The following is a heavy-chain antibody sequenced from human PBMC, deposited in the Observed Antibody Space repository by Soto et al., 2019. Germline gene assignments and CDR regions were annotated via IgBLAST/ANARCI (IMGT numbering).Heavy chain of an antibody. CDR3: ARVPLSRNAFDI. Sequence: QVQLQESGPGLVKPSETLSLTCTVSGGSISGYHWTWIRQTPGKGLEWIGNIFYSGNTNYNPSLKRLLTISVDPSKNQFSLELTSVTAADTAVYYCARVPLSRNAFDIWGQGTMVTVSS. D-gene: IGHD3-16*02. J-gene: IGHJ3*02. CDR2: IFYSGNT. CDR1: GGSISGYH. V-gene: IGHV4-59*01.